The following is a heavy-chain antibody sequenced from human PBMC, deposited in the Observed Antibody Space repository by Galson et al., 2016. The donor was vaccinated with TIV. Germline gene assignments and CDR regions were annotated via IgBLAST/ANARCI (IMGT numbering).Heavy chain of an antibody. Sequence: LSLTCPVSGGSINSYYLTWIRQPPGKGLEWIGHMYYSGSTDYNPSLKSRVPISVDRSKNHFSLKLTSVTAADTAVYYCARDISGYDNVDHYYYYMDVWGKGTTVTVSS. CDR1: GGSINSYY. J-gene: IGHJ6*03. V-gene: IGHV4-59*01. D-gene: IGHD5-12*01. CDR2: MYYSGST. CDR3: ARDISGYDNVDHYYYYMDV.